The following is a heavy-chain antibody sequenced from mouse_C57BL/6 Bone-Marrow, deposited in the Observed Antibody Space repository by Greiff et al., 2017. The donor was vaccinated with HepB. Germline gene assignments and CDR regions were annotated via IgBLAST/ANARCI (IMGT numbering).Heavy chain of an antibody. CDR3: ARHYYGSSLDY. Sequence: EVQVVESGGGLVKPGGSLKLSCAASGFTFSSYAMSWVRQTPEKRLEWVATISDGGSYTYYPDNVKGRFTISRDNAKNNLYLQMSHLKSEDTAMYYCARHYYGSSLDYWGQGTTLTVSS. D-gene: IGHD1-1*01. V-gene: IGHV5-4*01. J-gene: IGHJ2*01. CDR2: ISDGGSYT. CDR1: GFTFSSYA.